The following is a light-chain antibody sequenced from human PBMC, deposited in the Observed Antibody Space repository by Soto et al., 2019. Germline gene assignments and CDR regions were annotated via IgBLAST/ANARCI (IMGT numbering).Light chain of an antibody. CDR2: GAS. CDR3: QQYGSSGT. CDR1: QSVSNTY. J-gene: IGKJ1*01. Sequence: EIEMTQSPGTLSLSQGARATLXWRASQSVSNTYLAWYQQKPGQAPRLIIYGASNRATGIPDRFSGSGSGTDFTLTISRLEPEDFAVYYCQQYGSSGTFGQGTKVDIK. V-gene: IGKV3-20*01.